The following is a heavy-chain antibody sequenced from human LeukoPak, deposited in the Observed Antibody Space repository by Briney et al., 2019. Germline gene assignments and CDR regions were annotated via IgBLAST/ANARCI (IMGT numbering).Heavy chain of an antibody. CDR1: GGSISAYY. Sequence: SETLSLTCTDSGGSISAYYWHWIRQPPGKGLEWIGYISYSGSTNYNPSLKSRVTISIDTSKNQFSLKLSSVTAADTAVYHCARSGGYSGYDVDYWGQGTLVTVSS. CDR3: ARSGGYSGYDVDY. J-gene: IGHJ4*02. D-gene: IGHD5-12*01. V-gene: IGHV4-59*01. CDR2: ISYSGST.